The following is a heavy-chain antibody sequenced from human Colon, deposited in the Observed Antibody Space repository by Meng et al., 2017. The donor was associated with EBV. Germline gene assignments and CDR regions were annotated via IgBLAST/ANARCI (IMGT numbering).Heavy chain of an antibody. CDR3: ARRPTGIDY. CDR1: GGALSGAY. CDR2: IIHGGSP. V-gene: IGHV4-34*12. Sequence: QGQLHTWAALLLRHSGSLALTCSGNGGALSGAYWNWIRQPPGKGLEWIGEIIHGGSPSYNPSLKSRVTISIDTSKNQLSLMLSSVTAADTAVHYCARRPTGIDYWGQGTLVTVSS. D-gene: IGHD2-8*02. J-gene: IGHJ4*02.